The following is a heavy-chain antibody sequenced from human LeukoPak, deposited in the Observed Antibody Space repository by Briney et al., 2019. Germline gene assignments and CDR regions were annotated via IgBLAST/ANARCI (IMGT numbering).Heavy chain of an antibody. Sequence: SETLSLTCSVSGGPVPDYYWSWIGQPPAKGREWIGYTYHTGSTNYSPSLTSRVTMPVDASRNQFHLQLASVPAADTAVYYCARDRGSTAYYYLDSWGQGILVTVSS. CDR2: TYHTGST. J-gene: IGHJ4*02. V-gene: IGHV4-59*02. D-gene: IGHD1-26*01. CDR1: GGPVPDYY. CDR3: ARDRGSTAYYYLDS.